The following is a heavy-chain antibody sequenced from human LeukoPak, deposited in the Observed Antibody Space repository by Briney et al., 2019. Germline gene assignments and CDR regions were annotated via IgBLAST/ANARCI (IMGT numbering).Heavy chain of an antibody. CDR1: GYSISSGYQ. D-gene: IGHD2-2*01. J-gene: IGHJ5*02. Sequence: SETLSLTCGVSGYSISSGYQWAWIRQSPGKGLEWIGSIYHSGSAHYNPSLKSRVTISVETSKNQFSLNMYSVTAADTAVYYCARDPRWLTPDCTSTSCYEDYFDPWGQGTLVTVSS. V-gene: IGHV4-38-2*02. CDR2: IYHSGSA. CDR3: ARDPRWLTPDCTSTSCYEDYFDP.